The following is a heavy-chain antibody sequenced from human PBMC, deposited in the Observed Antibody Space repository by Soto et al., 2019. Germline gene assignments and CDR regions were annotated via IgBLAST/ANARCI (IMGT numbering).Heavy chain of an antibody. D-gene: IGHD3-3*01. CDR1: GGSISSSSYY. CDR3: ARPLTIFGVGAAFDY. V-gene: IGHV4-39*01. Sequence: SETLSLTCTVSGGSISSSSYYWGWIRQPPGKGLEWIGSIYYSGSTYYNPSLKSRVTISVDTSKNQSSLKLSSVTAADTAVYYCARPLTIFGVGAAFDYWGQGTLVTVSS. J-gene: IGHJ4*02. CDR2: IYYSGST.